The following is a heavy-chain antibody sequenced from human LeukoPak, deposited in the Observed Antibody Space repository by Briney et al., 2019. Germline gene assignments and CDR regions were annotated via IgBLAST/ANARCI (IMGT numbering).Heavy chain of an antibody. CDR2: ISGSGGST. Sequence: GGSLRLSCAASGFTFSSYAMSWVRQAPGKGLEWVSAISGSGGSTYYADSVKGRFTISRDNSKNTLYLQMNSLRAEDTAVYYCAKEYVEQWLVRGYFDYWGQGTLFTVSS. CDR1: GFTFSSYA. CDR3: AKEYVEQWLVRGYFDY. J-gene: IGHJ4*02. D-gene: IGHD6-19*01. V-gene: IGHV3-23*01.